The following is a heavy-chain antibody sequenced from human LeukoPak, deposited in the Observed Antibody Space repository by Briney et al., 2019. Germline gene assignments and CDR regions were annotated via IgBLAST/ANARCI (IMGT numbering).Heavy chain of an antibody. J-gene: IGHJ2*01. CDR2: IYYSGST. D-gene: IGHD6-19*01. V-gene: IGHV4-61*08. CDR3: ARHTKQWLVQRKNWYFDL. CDR1: GGSISSGDYY. Sequence: SETLSLTCTVSGGSISSGDYYWSWIRQPPGKGLEWIGYIYYSGSTNYNPSLKSRVTISVDTSKNQFSLKLSSVTAADTAVYYCARHTKQWLVQRKNWYFDLWGRGTLVTVSS.